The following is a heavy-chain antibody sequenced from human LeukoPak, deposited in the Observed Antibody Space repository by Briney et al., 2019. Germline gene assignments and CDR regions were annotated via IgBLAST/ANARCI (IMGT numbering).Heavy chain of an antibody. Sequence: ASVKVSCKASGYTFTSYDINWVRQATGQGLEWMGWMNPNSGNTGYAQKFQGRVTMTRNTSISTAYMELSRLRSDDTAVYYCAIGATTDIVVVPAAKGHWFDPWGQGTLVTVSS. J-gene: IGHJ5*02. CDR3: AIGATTDIVVVPAAKGHWFDP. CDR1: GYTFTSYD. V-gene: IGHV1-8*01. D-gene: IGHD2-2*01. CDR2: MNPNSGNT.